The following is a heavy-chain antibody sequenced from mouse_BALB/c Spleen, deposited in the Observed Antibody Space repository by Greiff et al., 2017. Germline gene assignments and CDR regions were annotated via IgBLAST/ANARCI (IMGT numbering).Heavy chain of an antibody. J-gene: IGHJ2*01. D-gene: IGHD2-4*01. CDR3: ARSGGVITTTVDY. CDR1: GFTFSSFG. CDR2: ISSGSSTI. V-gene: IGHV5-17*02. Sequence: EVMLVESGGGLVQPGGSRKLSCAASGFTFSSFGMHWVRQAPEKGLEWVAYISSGSSTIYYAYTVKGRFTISRDNPKNTLFLQMTSLRSEDTAMYYCARSGGVITTTVDYWGQGTTLTVSS.